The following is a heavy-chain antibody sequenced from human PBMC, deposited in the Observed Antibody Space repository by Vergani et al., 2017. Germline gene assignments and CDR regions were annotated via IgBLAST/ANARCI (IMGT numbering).Heavy chain of an antibody. J-gene: IGHJ4*02. D-gene: IGHD7-27*01. CDR1: GDSISSGSYY. Sequence: QVQLQESGPGLVKPSQTLSLTCTVSGDSISSGSYYWSWIRQPAGKGLEWIGRIYTSGSTNYNPSLKSRVTISVDTSKNQFSLKLTSVTAADTAVYYCATGAGPFDIWGQGTLVTVSS. CDR3: ATGAGPFDI. CDR2: IYTSGST. V-gene: IGHV4-61*02.